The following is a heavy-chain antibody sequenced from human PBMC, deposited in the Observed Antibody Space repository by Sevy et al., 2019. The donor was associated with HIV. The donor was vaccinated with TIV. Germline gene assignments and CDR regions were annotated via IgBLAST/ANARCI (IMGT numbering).Heavy chain of an antibody. J-gene: IGHJ4*02. CDR1: GFTFSSYA. V-gene: IGHV3-23*01. CDR2: ISGSGGST. Sequence: GGSLRLSCAASGFTFSSYAMSWVRQAPGKGLEWVSAISGSGGSTYYADSVKGRFTISRDNSKNTLYLQMNSLRAEDTAVYYCAKEGDGLGVTIVGVNGFDYWGQGTLVTVS. D-gene: IGHD3-3*01. CDR3: AKEGDGLGVTIVGVNGFDY.